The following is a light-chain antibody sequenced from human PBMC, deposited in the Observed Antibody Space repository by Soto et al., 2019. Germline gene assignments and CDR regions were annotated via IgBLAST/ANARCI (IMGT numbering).Light chain of an antibody. V-gene: IGKV3-15*01. J-gene: IGKJ1*01. CDR3: QQYNSWWT. CDR2: RAS. Sequence: IVMTQSPATLSVSPGESATLSCRASQNIYYNVAWYQHRPGQAPRLLIYRASTRATGVPARFSGSGSGTEFTLTISSLQSEDFTVYYCQQYNSWWTFGQGTKVDIK. CDR1: QNIYYN.